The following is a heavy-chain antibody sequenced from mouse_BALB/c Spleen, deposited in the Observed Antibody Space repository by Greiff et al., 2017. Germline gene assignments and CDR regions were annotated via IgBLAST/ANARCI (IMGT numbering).Heavy chain of an antibody. CDR1: GFNIKAYY. D-gene: IGHD2-14*01. CDR3: ARADRYGGMDY. V-gene: IGHV14-1*02. J-gene: IGHJ4*01. CDR2: IDPENGNT. Sequence: VHVKQSGAELVRPGALVKLSCKASGFNIKAYYMHWVKQRPEQGLEWIGWIDPENGNTIYDPKFQGKASITADTSSNTAYLQLSSLTSEDTAVYYCARADRYGGMDYWGQGTSVTVSS.